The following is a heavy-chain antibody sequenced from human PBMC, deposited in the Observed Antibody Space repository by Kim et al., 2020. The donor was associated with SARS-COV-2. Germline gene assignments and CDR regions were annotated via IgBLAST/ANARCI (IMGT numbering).Heavy chain of an antibody. D-gene: IGHD3-9*01. J-gene: IGHJ4*02. CDR2: IFHTGST. CDR1: GASMSTNHW. CDR3: ARSRYFDWLNLDY. Sequence: SETLSLTCAVSGASMSTNHWWSWVRQSPGKGLEWIGEIFHTGSTKSNPSLRSRVTVSVDVSKSQFSLNLTSMTAADTAVYFCARSRYFDWLNLDYWGQG. V-gene: IGHV4-4*02.